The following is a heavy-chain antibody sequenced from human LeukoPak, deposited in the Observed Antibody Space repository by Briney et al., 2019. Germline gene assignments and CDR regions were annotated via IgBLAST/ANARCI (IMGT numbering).Heavy chain of an antibody. D-gene: IGHD3-22*01. CDR1: GGSFSGYY. J-gene: IGHJ4*02. V-gene: IGHV4-34*01. Sequence: PSETLSLTCAVYGGSFSGYYWSWIRQPPGKGLEWIGEINHSGSTNYNPSLNSRVTISVDTSENQFSLKLSSVTAADTAVYYCARGLVPSARSGYPYFDYWGQGTLVTVSS. CDR2: INHSGST. CDR3: ARGLVPSARSGYPYFDY.